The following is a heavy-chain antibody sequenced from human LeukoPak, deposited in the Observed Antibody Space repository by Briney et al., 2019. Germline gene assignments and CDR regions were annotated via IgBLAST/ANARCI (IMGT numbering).Heavy chain of an antibody. J-gene: IGHJ3*02. V-gene: IGHV4-59*01. CDR3: ARGTRLLWFGEFNLDI. CDR1: GGSISSYY. CDR2: IYYSGST. D-gene: IGHD3-10*01. Sequence: PSETLSLTCTVSGGSISSYYWSWIRQPPGKGLEWIGYIYYSGSTNYNPSLKSRVTISVDTSKNQFSLKLSSVTAADTAVYYCARGTRLLWFGEFNLDIWGQGTMVTVSS.